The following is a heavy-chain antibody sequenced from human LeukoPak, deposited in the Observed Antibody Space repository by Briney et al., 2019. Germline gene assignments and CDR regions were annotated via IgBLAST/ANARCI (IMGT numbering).Heavy chain of an antibody. Sequence: GGSLRLSCAASGFTLSSYAMSWVRQAPGKGLEWVSDISVGGTTYDEEFVEGGIIITRDSSKNTLYLQMNRLRAEDAAVYYCAKAPVTTCSGAYCYPFDYWGQGTLVTVSS. CDR1: GFTLSSYA. D-gene: IGHD2-21*01. CDR3: AKAPVTTCSGAYCYPFDY. CDR2: ISVGGTT. V-gene: IGHV3-23*01. J-gene: IGHJ4*02.